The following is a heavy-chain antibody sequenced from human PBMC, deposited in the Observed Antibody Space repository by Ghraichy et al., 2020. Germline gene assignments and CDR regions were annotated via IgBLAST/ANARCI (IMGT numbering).Heavy chain of an antibody. V-gene: IGHV1-24*01. Sequence: ASVKVSCKVSGYTLTELSMHWVRQAPGKGLEWMGGFDPEDGETIYAQKFQGRVTMTEDTSTDTAYMELSSLRSEDTAVYYCATLLAYCGGDCSPVWGQGTLVTVSS. CDR3: ATLLAYCGGDCSPV. J-gene: IGHJ4*02. CDR1: GYTLTELS. D-gene: IGHD2-21*02. CDR2: FDPEDGET.